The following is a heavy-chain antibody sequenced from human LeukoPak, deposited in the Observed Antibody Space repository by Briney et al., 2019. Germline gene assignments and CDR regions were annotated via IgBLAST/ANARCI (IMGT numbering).Heavy chain of an antibody. D-gene: IGHD4-17*01. CDR2: INAGNGNT. Sequence: ASVRLSCTASGYTFTSYAMHWVRQAPGQRLEWVGWINAGNGNTKYSQTFQGRVTITRDTSASTAYMELSSLRSEDTAVYYCAREQVDDYGDLHDAFDIWGQGTMVTVSS. CDR3: AREQVDDYGDLHDAFDI. CDR1: GYTFTSYA. J-gene: IGHJ3*02. V-gene: IGHV1-3*01.